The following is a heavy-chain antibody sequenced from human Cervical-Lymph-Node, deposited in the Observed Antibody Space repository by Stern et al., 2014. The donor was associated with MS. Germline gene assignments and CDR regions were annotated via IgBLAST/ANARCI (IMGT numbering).Heavy chain of an antibody. CDR2: IFYSGTP. Sequence: VQLEESGPGLVKPSETLSLTCTVSGGSISSSSYYWGWIRQPPGKGLEWIGSIFYSGTPYNNPSLKILVPIRVDTSKTSFSLNLSSGTAADTAVYYCARHENFFFDYWGQGTLVTVSS. J-gene: IGHJ4*02. D-gene: IGHD2/OR15-2a*01. V-gene: IGHV4-39*01. CDR3: ARHENFFFDY. CDR1: GGSISSSSYY.